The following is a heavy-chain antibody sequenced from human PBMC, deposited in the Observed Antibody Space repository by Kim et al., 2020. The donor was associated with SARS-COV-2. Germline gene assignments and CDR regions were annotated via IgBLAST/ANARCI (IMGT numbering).Heavy chain of an antibody. CDR3: TTEGGYGSGSPYYFDY. D-gene: IGHD3-10*01. V-gene: IGHV3-15*01. J-gene: IGHJ4*02. Sequence: PVKGRFTISRDDSKNTLYLQMNSLKTEDTAVYYCTTEGGYGSGSPYYFDYWGQGTLVTVSS.